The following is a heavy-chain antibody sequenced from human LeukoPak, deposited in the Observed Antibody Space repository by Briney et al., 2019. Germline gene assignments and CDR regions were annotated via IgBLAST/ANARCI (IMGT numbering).Heavy chain of an antibody. CDR1: GFTFSSYA. D-gene: IGHD1-26*01. V-gene: IGHV3-64*01. CDR3: ARVAVGATGYFDY. CDR2: ISSNGGST. J-gene: IGHJ4*02. Sequence: PGGSLRLSCAASGFTFSSYAMYWVRQAPGKGLEHVSAISSNGGSTYYANSVKGRSTISRDNSKNTLYLQMGSLRAEDMAVYYCARVAVGATGYFDYWGQGTLVTVSS.